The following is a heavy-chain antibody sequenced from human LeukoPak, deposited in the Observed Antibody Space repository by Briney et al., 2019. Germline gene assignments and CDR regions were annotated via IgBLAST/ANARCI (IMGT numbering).Heavy chain of an antibody. CDR3: ARGGGRYCSSTSCYVGY. CDR1: GGSFSGYY. CDR2: INHSGST. V-gene: IGHV4-34*01. Sequence: PSETLSLTCAVYGGSFSGYYWNWIRQPPGKGLEWIGEINHSGSTNYNPSLKSRVTISVDTSKNQFSLKLSSVTAADTAVYYCARGGGRYCSSTSCYVGYWGQGTLVTVSS. J-gene: IGHJ4*02. D-gene: IGHD2-2*01.